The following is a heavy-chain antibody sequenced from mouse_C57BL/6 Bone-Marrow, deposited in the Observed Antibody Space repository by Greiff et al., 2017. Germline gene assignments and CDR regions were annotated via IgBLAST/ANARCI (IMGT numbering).Heavy chain of an antibody. CDR3: ARAGVYGNYDFDY. CDR1: GYTFTDYN. V-gene: IGHV1-18*01. CDR2: INPNNGGT. J-gene: IGHJ2*01. D-gene: IGHD2-1*01. Sequence: EVKLVESGPELVKPGASVKIPCKASGYTFTDYNMDWVKQSPGKSLEWIGDINPNNGGTIYNQKFKGKATLTVDKSSSTAYMELRSLTSEDTAVYYWARAGVYGNYDFDYWGQGTTLTVSS.